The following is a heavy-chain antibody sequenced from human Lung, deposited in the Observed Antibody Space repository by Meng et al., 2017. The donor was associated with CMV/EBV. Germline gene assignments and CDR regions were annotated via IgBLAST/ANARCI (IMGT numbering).Heavy chain of an antibody. CDR2: IHNSGST. V-gene: IGHV4-61*01. Sequence: SETLSLXCSVSGGSVISGSYYWSWIRQSPGKGLQWIGYIHNSGSTKYNPSLKSRVTISVDTPKNQFSLRLRFVTAADTAVYYCARDVGYCSDGSCSEYWGQGMXVTVSS. J-gene: IGHJ4*02. CDR1: GGSVISGSYY. CDR3: ARDVGYCSDGSCSEY. D-gene: IGHD2-15*01.